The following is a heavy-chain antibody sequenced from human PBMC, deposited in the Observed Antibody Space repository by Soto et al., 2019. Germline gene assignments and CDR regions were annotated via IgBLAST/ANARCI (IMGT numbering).Heavy chain of an antibody. Sequence: PSETLSLTCAVYVGSFSGYYWSWIRQPPGKGLECIWEINHSGSTNYNPSLKSRVTISVYTSKNQFSLKLSSVTAADTAVYYGERLDYDFWSGYSNWFEPWGQGTRVTVSS. V-gene: IGHV4-34*01. CDR3: ERLDYDFWSGYSNWFEP. D-gene: IGHD3-3*01. CDR1: VGSFSGYY. J-gene: IGHJ5*02. CDR2: INHSGST.